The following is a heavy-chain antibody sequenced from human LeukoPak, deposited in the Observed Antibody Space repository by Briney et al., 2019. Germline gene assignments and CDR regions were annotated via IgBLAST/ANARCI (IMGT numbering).Heavy chain of an antibody. CDR1: GFTFDDYG. D-gene: IGHD6-19*01. Sequence: PGGSLRLSCAASGFTFDDYGMSWVRQAPGKGLEWVSGINWNGGSTGYADSVKGRFTISRDNAKNSLYLQMNSLRAEDTAVYYCARDCVAGQWLVGTCYWGQGTLVTVSS. CDR2: INWNGGST. V-gene: IGHV3-20*04. J-gene: IGHJ4*02. CDR3: ARDCVAGQWLVGTCY.